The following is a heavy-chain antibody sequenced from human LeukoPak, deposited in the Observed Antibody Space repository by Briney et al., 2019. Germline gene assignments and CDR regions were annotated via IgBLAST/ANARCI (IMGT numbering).Heavy chain of an antibody. Sequence: GGSLRLSCAAFGFPLSSYAMSWVRQAPGKGLEWVSATSSSDAGTYHADSVRGRFTISRDNSKNTLYLQMNSLRVEDAAVYYCAKKRDSNGYSYFFDYWGQGTLVTVSS. J-gene: IGHJ4*02. CDR2: TSSSDAGT. CDR3: AKKRDSNGYSYFFDY. D-gene: IGHD3-22*01. V-gene: IGHV3-23*01. CDR1: GFPLSSYA.